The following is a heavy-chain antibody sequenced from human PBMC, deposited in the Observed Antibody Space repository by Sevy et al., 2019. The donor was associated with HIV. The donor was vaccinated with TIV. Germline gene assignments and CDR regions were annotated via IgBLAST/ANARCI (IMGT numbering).Heavy chain of an antibody. D-gene: IGHD5-18*01. Sequence: GGSLRLSCAASGFTFSNFAMGWVRQAPVKGLDWISVISGTGDYKYYADSVKGRFTISRDNSKNTLSLQMNSLRAEDTAMFYCAKKMGGGSGMAFLVDYWGQGTLVTVSS. CDR2: ISGTGDYK. CDR1: GFTFSNFA. CDR3: AKKMGGGSGMAFLVDY. J-gene: IGHJ4*02. V-gene: IGHV3-23*01.